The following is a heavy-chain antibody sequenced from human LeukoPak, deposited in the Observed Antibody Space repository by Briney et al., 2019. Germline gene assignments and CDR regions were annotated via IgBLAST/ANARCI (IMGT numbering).Heavy chain of an antibody. D-gene: IGHD1-26*01. CDR2: IYPGDSDT. CDR1: GYSFTSYW. J-gene: IGHJ4*02. V-gene: IGHV5-51*01. CDR3: AVCVGARKEVNYFDY. Sequence: GESLKISYKGSGYSFTSYWIGWVRQKPGKGLEWMGIIYPGDSDTRYSPSFQGQVTISADKSISTAYLQWSSLKASDTAMYYCAVCVGARKEVNYFDYWGQGTLVTVSS.